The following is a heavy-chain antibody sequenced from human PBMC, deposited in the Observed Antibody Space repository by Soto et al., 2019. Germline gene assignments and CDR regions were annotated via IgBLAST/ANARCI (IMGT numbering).Heavy chain of an antibody. D-gene: IGHD3-22*01. CDR3: ARVGPWVPYYYDSSPYTFENWFDP. J-gene: IGHJ5*02. Sequence: SETLSLTCTVSYGSISVSNVFWGWVRQPPGKGLEWIGNIDYSGTAYFNPSLGTRVTFPVDTSKNQFSLTLYSVTAADTAVYYCARVGPWVPYYYDSSPYTFENWFDPWGQGTLVTVSS. V-gene: IGHV4-39*01. CDR2: IDYSGTA. CDR1: YGSISVSNVF.